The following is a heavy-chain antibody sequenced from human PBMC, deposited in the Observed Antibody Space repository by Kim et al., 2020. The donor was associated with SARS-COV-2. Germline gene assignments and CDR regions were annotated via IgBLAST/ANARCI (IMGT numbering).Heavy chain of an antibody. CDR3: VCDSSGYHNQLDY. J-gene: IGHJ4*02. D-gene: IGHD3-22*01. V-gene: IGHV4-59*01. CDR1: GGSISSYY. Sequence: SETLSLTCTVSGGSISSYYWSWIRQPPGKGLEWIGYIYYSGSTNYNPSLKSRVTISVDTSKNQFSLKLSSVTAADTAVYYCVCDSSGYHNQLDYWGQGTLVTVSS. CDR2: IYYSGST.